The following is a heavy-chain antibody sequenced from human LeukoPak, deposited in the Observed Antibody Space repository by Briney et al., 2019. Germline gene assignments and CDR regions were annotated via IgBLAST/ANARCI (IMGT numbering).Heavy chain of an antibody. CDR3: AKLQSDGLRTYYGMDV. V-gene: IGHV3-23*01. Sequence: GGSLRLSCAASGFTFSSYAMTWVRQAPGKGLEWVSGSTCSGATTYYADSVMGRFTISRDNSKNTLYLQMNSLRVEDTAVYYCAKLQSDGLRTYYGMDVWGQGTTVTVSS. J-gene: IGHJ6*02. CDR1: GFTFSSYA. CDR2: STCSGATT. D-gene: IGHD4-17*01.